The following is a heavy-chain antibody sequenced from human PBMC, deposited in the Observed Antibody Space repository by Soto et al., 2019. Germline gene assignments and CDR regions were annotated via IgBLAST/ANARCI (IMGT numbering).Heavy chain of an antibody. V-gene: IGHV3-13*01. CDR2: IGTAGDT. CDR1: GFTFSSYD. CDR3: ARAGSGSYYPGDYYYYYYMDV. J-gene: IGHJ6*03. Sequence: GGSLRLSCAASGFTFSSYDMHWVRQATGKGLEWVSAIGTAGDTYYPGSVKGRFTISRENAKNSLYLQMNSLRAGDTAVYYCARAGSGSYYPGDYYYYYYMDVWGKGTTVTVSS. D-gene: IGHD3-10*01.